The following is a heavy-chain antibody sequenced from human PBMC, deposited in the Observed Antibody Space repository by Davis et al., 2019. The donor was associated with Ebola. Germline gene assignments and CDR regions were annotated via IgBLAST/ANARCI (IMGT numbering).Heavy chain of an antibody. Sequence: PSETLSLTCTVSGGSISSYYWSWIRQPPGKGLEWIGYIYYSGSTNYNPSLKSRVTISVDTSKNQFSLKLSSVTAADTAVYYCARGPGIAVAGSYWGQGTLVTVSS. J-gene: IGHJ4*02. CDR3: ARGPGIAVAGSY. CDR2: IYYSGST. D-gene: IGHD6-19*01. V-gene: IGHV4-59*12. CDR1: GGSISSYY.